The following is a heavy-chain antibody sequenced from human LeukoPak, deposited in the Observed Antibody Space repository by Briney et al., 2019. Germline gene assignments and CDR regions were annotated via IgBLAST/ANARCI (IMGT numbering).Heavy chain of an antibody. D-gene: IGHD5-24*01. CDR2: IYYSGST. Sequence: SETLSLTCTVSGGSISSGSYYWGWIRQPPGKGLEWIGSIYYSGSTYYNPSLKSRVTISVDTSRNQFSLKLSSVTAADTAVYYCARHRRLQSNRDYYYYMDVWGKGTTVTVSS. V-gene: IGHV4-39*01. J-gene: IGHJ6*03. CDR3: ARHRRLQSNRDYYYYMDV. CDR1: GGSISSGSYY.